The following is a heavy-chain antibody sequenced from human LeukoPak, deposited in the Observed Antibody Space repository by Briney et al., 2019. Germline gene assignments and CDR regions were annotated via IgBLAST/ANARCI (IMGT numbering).Heavy chain of an antibody. CDR2: IPYDGSNK. J-gene: IGHJ3*02. CDR1: GFTFSSYG. Sequence: PGRSLRLSCAASGFTFSSYGMHWVRQAPGKGLEWVAVIPYDGSNKYYADSVKDRFTISRDNSKNTLYLQMNSLRAEDTAVYYCAKERLQYSGYLKAFDIWGQGTMVTVSS. V-gene: IGHV3-30*18. CDR3: AKERLQYSGYLKAFDI. D-gene: IGHD5-12*01.